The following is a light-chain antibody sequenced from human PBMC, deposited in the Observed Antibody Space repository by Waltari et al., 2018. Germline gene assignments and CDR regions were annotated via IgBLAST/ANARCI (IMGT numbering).Light chain of an antibody. J-gene: IGKJ2*01. CDR3: LQGTHWPPQT. CDR1: QSLVHSTGNTY. Sequence: DVVLTQSPLPLPVTLGQSASISCRSSQSLVHSTGNTYLNWFHQRPGESPRRLSYLVSSRGSCVPARFSGGGSDTDFTLKSNRVEAEDVGIYYCLQGTHWPPQTFGQVTKVEI. CDR2: LVS. V-gene: IGKV2-30*02.